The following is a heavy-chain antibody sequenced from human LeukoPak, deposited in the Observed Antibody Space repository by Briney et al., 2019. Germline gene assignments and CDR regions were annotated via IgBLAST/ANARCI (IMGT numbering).Heavy chain of an antibody. D-gene: IGHD5-12*01. Sequence: GGSLRLSCAASGFTFSSYSMNWVRQAPGKGLEWVSSISSSSSYIYYADSVTGRFTISRHNAKNSLYLPMNSLRAEATAVYYCARDDIRTYSYYGMDVWGQGTTVTVSS. V-gene: IGHV3-21*01. CDR2: ISSSSSYI. CDR3: ARDDIRTYSYYGMDV. J-gene: IGHJ6*02. CDR1: GFTFSSYS.